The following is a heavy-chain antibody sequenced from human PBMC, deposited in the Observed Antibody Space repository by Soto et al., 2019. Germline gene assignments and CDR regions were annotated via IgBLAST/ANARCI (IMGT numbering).Heavy chain of an antibody. Sequence: QVQLVQSGAEVTKPGASVKVSCKASGFTFTNYYIHCVRQAPGQGLEWMGLINPSGGGPFYAQKCQGRVTVTRDTSTGTVYMELSNRRSEDTAGYFCARDSGDTTLREWGRSFHYWGQGPLVTVSA. CDR1: GFTFTNYY. CDR2: INPSGGGP. J-gene: IGHJ4*02. D-gene: IGHD1-1*01. V-gene: IGHV1-46*01. CDR3: ARDSGDTTLREWGRSFHY.